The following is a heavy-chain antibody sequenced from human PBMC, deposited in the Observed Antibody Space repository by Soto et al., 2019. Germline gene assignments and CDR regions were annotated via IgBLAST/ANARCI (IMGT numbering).Heavy chain of an antibody. V-gene: IGHV1-2*04. CDR3: ARDRGGGSSSSDPQIADQYYYYGMDV. Sequence: ASVKVSCKASGYTFTGYYMHWVRQAPGQGLEWMGWINPNSGGTNYAQKFQGWVTMTRDTSISTAYMELSRLRSDDTAGYYWARDRGGGSSSSDPQIADQYYYYGMDVWGQGTTVTVSS. D-gene: IGHD6-6*01. CDR2: INPNSGGT. CDR1: GYTFTGYY. J-gene: IGHJ6*02.